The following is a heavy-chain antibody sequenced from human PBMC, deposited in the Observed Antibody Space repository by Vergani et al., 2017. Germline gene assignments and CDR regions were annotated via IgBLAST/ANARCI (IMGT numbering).Heavy chain of an antibody. CDR1: GFTFSSYE. Sequence: EVQLVESGGGLVQPGGSLRLSCAASGFTFSSYEMNWVRQAPGKGLEWVSYISSSGSTIYYADSVKGRFTISRDNAKNSLYLQMNSLRAEETAVYYCAREHVDTAMVTSWFDPWGQGSLVTVSS. CDR2: ISSSGSTI. D-gene: IGHD5-18*01. CDR3: AREHVDTAMVTSWFDP. J-gene: IGHJ5*02. V-gene: IGHV3-48*03.